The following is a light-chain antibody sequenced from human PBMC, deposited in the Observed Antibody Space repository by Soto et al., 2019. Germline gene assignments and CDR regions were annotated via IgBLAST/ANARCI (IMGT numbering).Light chain of an antibody. CDR2: EGN. Sequence: QSVLTQPASVSGSPGQSITISCTGTSSDVGSYNLVSWYQQHPGKAPKLMIYEGNQRPSGISNRFSGSKSGNTAPLTISGLQAEDEADYYCCSYAGSPYVFGTGTKVTVL. CDR1: SSDVGSYNL. V-gene: IGLV2-23*01. CDR3: CSYAGSPYV. J-gene: IGLJ1*01.